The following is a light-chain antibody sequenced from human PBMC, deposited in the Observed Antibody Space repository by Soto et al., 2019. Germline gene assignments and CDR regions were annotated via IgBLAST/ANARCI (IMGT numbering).Light chain of an antibody. CDR1: SSNIGSNT. J-gene: IGLJ3*02. CDR2: SNN. CDR3: AAWDYSLNGWV. V-gene: IGLV1-44*01. Sequence: QSVLTQPPSASGTHGQRVTISCSGSSSNIGSNTVNWYQQLPGTAPKLLIYSNNQRPSGVPDRFSGSKSGTSASLAISGLQSEDEADYYCAAWDYSLNGWVFGGGTKLTVL.